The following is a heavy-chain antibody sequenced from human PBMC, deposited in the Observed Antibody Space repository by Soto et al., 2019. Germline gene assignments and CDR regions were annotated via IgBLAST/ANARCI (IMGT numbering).Heavy chain of an antibody. CDR1: GGSISSYY. V-gene: IGHV4-59*01. D-gene: IGHD3-22*01. J-gene: IGHJ5*02. CDR3: ASNVGHYYDSSGYPNWFDP. Sequence: ASETLSLTCTVSGGSISSYYWSWIRQPPGKGLEWIGYIYYSGSTNYNPSLKSRVTISVDTSKNQFSLKLSSVTAADTAVYYCASNVGHYYDSSGYPNWFDPWGQGTLVTVSS. CDR2: IYYSGST.